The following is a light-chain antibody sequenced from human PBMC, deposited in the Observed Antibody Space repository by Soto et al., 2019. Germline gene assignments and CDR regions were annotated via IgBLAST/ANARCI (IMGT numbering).Light chain of an antibody. V-gene: IGLV1-40*01. CDR3: QSYDSSLSGYV. CDR2: ANS. Sequence: QSVLTQPPSVSGAPGQRVTISCTGSSSNIGAGYDVHWYQQLPGTAPKLLIYANSNRPSGVPDRFSGSKSGTSASLAITGLQAEDEADYYCQSYDSSLSGYVFGTGTKVTVX. J-gene: IGLJ1*01. CDR1: SSNIGAGYD.